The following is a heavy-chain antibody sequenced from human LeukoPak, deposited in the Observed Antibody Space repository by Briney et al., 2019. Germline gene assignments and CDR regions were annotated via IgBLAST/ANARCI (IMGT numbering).Heavy chain of an antibody. D-gene: IGHD3-10*01. CDR3: ARVETYYYGSGSYRHYYYYMDV. CDR2: ISAYNGNT. CDR1: GYTFTSYG. J-gene: IGHJ6*03. V-gene: IGHV1-18*01. Sequence: GASVKVSCKASGYTFTSYGISWVRQAPGQGLEWMGWISAYNGNTNYAQKLQGRVTMTTDTSTSTAYMELRSLRSDDTAVYYCARVETYYYGSGSYRHYYYYMDVWGKGTTVTISS.